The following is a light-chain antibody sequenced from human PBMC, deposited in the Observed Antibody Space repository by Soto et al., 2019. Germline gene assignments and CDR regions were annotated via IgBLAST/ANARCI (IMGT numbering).Light chain of an antibody. J-gene: IGKJ5*01. Sequence: QTTASPATPAWALGRIFASTSRASQSISSWLAWYQQKPGKAPKLLIDDASNLETGVPSRFSGSGSGTHFTFTIGSLQPEDIAIYYCQQYYDLPITFGQGTRLEIK. CDR2: DAS. CDR1: QSISSW. CDR3: QQYYDLPIT. V-gene: IGKV1-33*01.